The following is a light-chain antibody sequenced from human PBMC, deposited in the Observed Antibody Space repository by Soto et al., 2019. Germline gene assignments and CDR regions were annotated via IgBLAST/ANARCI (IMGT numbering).Light chain of an antibody. V-gene: IGLV2-14*03. CDR1: SSDVGGYNY. J-gene: IGLJ2*01. Sequence: QSVLTQPASVSGSPGQSITISCTGTSSDVGGYNYVSWFQQHPGKAPKLKIYEVSNRPSGVSNRFSGSKSGYTASLTISELQAEDEAEYYCQSYDMSLSGVLFGGGTKLTVL. CDR3: QSYDMSLSGVL. CDR2: EVS.